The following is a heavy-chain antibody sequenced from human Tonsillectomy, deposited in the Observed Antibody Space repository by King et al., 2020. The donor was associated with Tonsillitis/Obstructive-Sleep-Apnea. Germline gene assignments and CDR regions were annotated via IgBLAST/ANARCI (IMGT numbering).Heavy chain of an antibody. D-gene: IGHD6-19*01. CDR2: ISPNDPKT. Sequence: QLVQSGAEVKKPGESLKISCKCSGYNFATYWIALVRQMPGKGLEWMGIISPNDPKTRYSPSFQGQVIISADKSISTAYLQWSSLRASDTAMYYCARRMGSGWSFDFWGQGTLVTVSS. CDR3: ARRMGSGWSFDF. V-gene: IGHV5-51*01. J-gene: IGHJ4*02. CDR1: GYNFATYW.